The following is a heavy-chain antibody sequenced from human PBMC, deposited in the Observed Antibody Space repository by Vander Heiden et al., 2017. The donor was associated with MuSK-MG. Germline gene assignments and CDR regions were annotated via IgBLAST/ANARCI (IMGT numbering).Heavy chain of an antibody. CDR3: AVVVVTARRWFSGSGSHAFDI. Sequence: QLQLQESGPGLVKPSETLSLTCTVSGGSIRSSSYDWAWIRQPPGKGLGGIGSIYYRGSTYYNPSLKSRVTISVDTSKNQFPLKLSSVTAADTAVYYCAVVVVTARRWFSGSGSHAFDIWGQGTMVTVSS. V-gene: IGHV4-39*01. CDR1: GGSIRSSSYD. J-gene: IGHJ3*02. CDR2: IYYRGST. D-gene: IGHD2-21*02.